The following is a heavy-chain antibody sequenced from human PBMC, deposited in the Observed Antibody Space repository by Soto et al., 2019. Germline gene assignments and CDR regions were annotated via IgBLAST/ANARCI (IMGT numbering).Heavy chain of an antibody. V-gene: IGHV3-43*01. CDR1: GFTFDDYT. J-gene: IGHJ4*02. Sequence: GGSLRFSCAASGFTFDDYTMHWVRQAPGKGLEWVSLISWDGGSTYYADSVKGRFTISRDNSKNSLYLQMNSLRTEDTALYYCAKDIGWELLHLAYFDYWGQGTLVTVSS. D-gene: IGHD1-26*01. CDR3: AKDIGWELLHLAYFDY. CDR2: ISWDGGST.